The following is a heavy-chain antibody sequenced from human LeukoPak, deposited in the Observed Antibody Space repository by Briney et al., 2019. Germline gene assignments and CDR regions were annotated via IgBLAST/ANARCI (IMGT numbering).Heavy chain of an antibody. D-gene: IGHD6-19*01. CDR1: GFTFSSYA. CDR3: ARDSAVATYYGVDV. J-gene: IGHJ6*02. Sequence: GGSLRLSCAASGFTFSSYAMHWVRQAPGKGLEYVSAISSNGGSTYYANSVKGRFTISRDNSKNTLYLQMGSLRAEDVAVYYCARDSAVATYYGVDVWGQGTTVTVSS. CDR2: ISSNGGST. V-gene: IGHV3-64*01.